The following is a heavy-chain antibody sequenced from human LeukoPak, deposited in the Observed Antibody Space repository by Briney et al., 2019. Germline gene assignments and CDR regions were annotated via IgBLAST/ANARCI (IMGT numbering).Heavy chain of an antibody. CDR1: GGSFSGYY. V-gene: IGHV4-34*01. Sequence: SSETLSLTCAVYGGSFSGYYWSWIRQPPGKGLEWIGEINHSGSTNYNPSLKSRVTISVDTSKNRFSLKLSSVTAADTAVYYCARSADLDVYYDFWSGYRYWGQGTLVTVSS. CDR2: INHSGST. D-gene: IGHD3-3*01. CDR3: ARSADLDVYYDFWSGYRY. J-gene: IGHJ4*02.